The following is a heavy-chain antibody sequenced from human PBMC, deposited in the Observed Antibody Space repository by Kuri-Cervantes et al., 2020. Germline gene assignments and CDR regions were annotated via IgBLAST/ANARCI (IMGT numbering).Heavy chain of an antibody. CDR3: ARALKRYCSSTSCQHPFYFDY. D-gene: IGHD2-2*01. CDR1: GGSISSSSYY. CDR2: IYYSGST. Sequence: GSLRLSCTVSGGSISSSSYYWGWIRQPPGKGLEWIGSIYYSGSTNYNPSLKSRVTISVDTSKNQFSLKLSSVTAADTAVYYCARALKRYCSSTSCQHPFYFDYWGQGTLVTVSS. V-gene: IGHV4-39*07. J-gene: IGHJ4*02.